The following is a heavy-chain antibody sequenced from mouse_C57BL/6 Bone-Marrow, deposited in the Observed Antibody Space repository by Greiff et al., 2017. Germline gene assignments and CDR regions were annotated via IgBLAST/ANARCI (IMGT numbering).Heavy chain of an antibody. J-gene: IGHJ2*01. D-gene: IGHD4-1*01. CDR2: IDPSDSYT. CDR3: ARWGLGDY. V-gene: IGHV1-69*01. CDR1: GYTFTSYW. Sequence: VQLQQPGAELVMPGASVKLSCKASGYTFTSYWMHWVKQRPGQGLEWIGEIDPSDSYTNYNQKFKGKSTLTVDKSSSTAYMQLSSLTSEDSAVYYWARWGLGDYWGQGTTLTVSS.